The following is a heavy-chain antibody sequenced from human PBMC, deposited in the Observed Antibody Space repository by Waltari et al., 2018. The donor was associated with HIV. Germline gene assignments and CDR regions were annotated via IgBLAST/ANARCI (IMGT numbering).Heavy chain of an antibody. J-gene: IGHJ6*02. Sequence: EALLVQSGGGVVRPGGSLRLSCEGSQFWFSRYWMVWVRQASGKGLEWVANINQDATKKNYADSVKGRFSVSRDNGKYSVFLEMNRLRVQDTAVYFCARGDQWGLFMDSYYGLDVWGRGTTVIVSS. CDR1: QFWFSRYW. CDR2: INQDATKK. CDR3: ARGDQWGLFMDSYYGLDV. D-gene: IGHD1-26*01. V-gene: IGHV3-7*01.